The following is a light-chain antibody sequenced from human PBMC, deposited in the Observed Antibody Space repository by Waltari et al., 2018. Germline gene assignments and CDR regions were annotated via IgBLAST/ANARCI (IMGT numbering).Light chain of an antibody. CDR2: WAS. Sequence: DIVMTQSPDSLAVSLGERANIKCKSSQNLLYSANSNNYLAWYQQKPGQPPKLLIYWASSRETGVPDRFSGSGSGTDFTLTISSLQAEDVAVYYCQQHYSSPYTFGQGTKLEI. V-gene: IGKV4-1*01. CDR3: QQHYSSPYT. CDR1: QNLLYSANSNNY. J-gene: IGKJ2*01.